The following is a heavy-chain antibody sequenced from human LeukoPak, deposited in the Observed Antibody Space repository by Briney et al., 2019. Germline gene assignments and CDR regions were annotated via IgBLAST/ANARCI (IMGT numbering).Heavy chain of an antibody. J-gene: IGHJ3*02. CDR2: IIPIFGTA. D-gene: IGHD5-24*01. CDR1: GGAFSSYA. V-gene: IGHV1-69*05. Sequence: SVKVSCKASGGAFSSYAISWVRQAPGQGLEWMGGIIPIFGTANYAQQFQGGVTITRDESTSTAYMELSRLRSGDTVVYSGARPVEMATIRPPVYAFDIWGQGTMVTVSS. CDR3: ARPVEMATIRPPVYAFDI.